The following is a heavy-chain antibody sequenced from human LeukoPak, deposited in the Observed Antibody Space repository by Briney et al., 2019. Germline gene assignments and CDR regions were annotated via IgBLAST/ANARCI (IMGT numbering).Heavy chain of an antibody. D-gene: IGHD1-26*01. Sequence: PSETLSLTCTVSGYSISSGYYWGWIRQPPGKGLEWIGSIYHSGSTYYNPSLKSRVTISVDTSKNQFSLKLSSVTAADTAVCYCARDTPTTPFDHWGRGTLVTVSS. CDR3: ARDTPTTPFDH. CDR1: GYSISSGYY. V-gene: IGHV4-38-2*02. J-gene: IGHJ5*02. CDR2: IYHSGST.